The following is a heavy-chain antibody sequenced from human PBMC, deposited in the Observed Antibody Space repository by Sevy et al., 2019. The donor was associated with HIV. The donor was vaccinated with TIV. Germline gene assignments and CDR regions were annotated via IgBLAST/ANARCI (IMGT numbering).Heavy chain of an antibody. CDR2: IVPVFVTP. CDR1: GGTLSRYA. D-gene: IGHD5-12*01. Sequence: ASVKVSCKTSGGTLSRYAISWVRQAPGQGLEWMGGIVPVFVTPNYAQKFQGRVNITADESTNTAYMELTSLRSEDTAVYYCARGTSGYDFGDYYYSMDVWGKGTTVTVSS. V-gene: IGHV1-69*13. CDR3: ARGTSGYDFGDYYYSMDV. J-gene: IGHJ6*03.